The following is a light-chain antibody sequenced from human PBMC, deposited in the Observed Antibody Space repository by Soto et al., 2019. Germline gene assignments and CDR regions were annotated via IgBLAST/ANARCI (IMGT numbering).Light chain of an antibody. CDR1: QSVSSY. Sequence: EIVLTQSPGTLSLSPGERATLSCRASQSVSSYLAWYQQKPGQAPRLLIYGASTRATGFPARFSGSGSGTEFTLTISNLQSEDFAVYFCQQYHNWPPITFGQGTRLEI. CDR3: QQYHNWPPIT. V-gene: IGKV3-15*01. CDR2: GAS. J-gene: IGKJ5*01.